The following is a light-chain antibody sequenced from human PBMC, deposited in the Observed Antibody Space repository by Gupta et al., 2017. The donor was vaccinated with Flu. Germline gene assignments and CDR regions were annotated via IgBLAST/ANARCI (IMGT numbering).Light chain of an antibody. Sequence: EVVFTQSPATLSLSPGERATLSCRTSQSVSSYLAWYRQKPGQAPRLLIYDASNRATGIPARFSGSGSGTDFTLTISSLEPEDFAVYYCQQRQYWPPITFGQGTRLEIK. CDR3: QQRQYWPPIT. J-gene: IGKJ5*01. CDR2: DAS. V-gene: IGKV3-11*01. CDR1: QSVSSY.